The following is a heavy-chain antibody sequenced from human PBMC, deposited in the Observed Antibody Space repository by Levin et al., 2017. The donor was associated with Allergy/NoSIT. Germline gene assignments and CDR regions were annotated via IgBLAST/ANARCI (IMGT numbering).Heavy chain of an antibody. CDR2: ISYDGSNK. Sequence: GGSLRLSCAASGFTFSSYAMHWVRQAPGKGLEWVAVISYDGSNKYYADSVKGRFTISRDNSKNTLYLQMNSLRAEDTAVYYCARDEPGIVLMVYASGGMDVWGQGTTVTVSS. J-gene: IGHJ6*02. D-gene: IGHD2-8*01. CDR3: ARDEPGIVLMVYASGGMDV. CDR1: GFTFSSYA. V-gene: IGHV3-30*04.